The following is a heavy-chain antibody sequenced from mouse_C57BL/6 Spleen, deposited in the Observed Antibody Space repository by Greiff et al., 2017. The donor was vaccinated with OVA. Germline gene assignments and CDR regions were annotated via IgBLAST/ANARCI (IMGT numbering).Heavy chain of an antibody. D-gene: IGHD1-1*01. J-gene: IGHJ1*03. CDR1: GYSFTGYY. CDR2: INPSTGGT. Sequence: VQLQQSGPELVKPGASVKISCKASGYSFTGYYMNWVKQSPEKSLEWIGEINPSTGGTTYNQKFKAKATLTVDKSSSTAYMQLKSLTSEDSAVYYCARPLYGSSYEWYFDVWGTGTTVTVSS. CDR3: ARPLYGSSYEWYFDV. V-gene: IGHV1-42*01.